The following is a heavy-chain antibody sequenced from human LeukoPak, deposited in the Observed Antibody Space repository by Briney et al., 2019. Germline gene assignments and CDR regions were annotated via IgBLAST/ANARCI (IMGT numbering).Heavy chain of an antibody. D-gene: IGHD5-12*01. CDR3: AKGAYDYIEMGYFDY. CDR2: ITGSSGDT. Sequence: GGSLRLSCAASGFSLTNFAMSWVRQAPGKGLEWVSLITGSSGDTFYADSVKGRFTISRDYSKNRLYLQMNSLRAEDTALYYCAKGAYDYIEMGYFDYWGQGTLVTVSS. J-gene: IGHJ4*02. CDR1: GFSLTNFA. V-gene: IGHV3-23*01.